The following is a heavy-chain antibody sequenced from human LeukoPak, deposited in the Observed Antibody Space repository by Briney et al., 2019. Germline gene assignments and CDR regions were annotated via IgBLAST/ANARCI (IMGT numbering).Heavy chain of an antibody. Sequence: PSETLSLTCTVSGGSISSYYWSWIRQPPGKGLEWIGYIYYSGSTNYNPSLKSRVTISVDTSKNQFSLKVHSVTAADTAVYYCARDPGGVADAFDIWGQGTMVTVSS. D-gene: IGHD3-16*01. V-gene: IGHV4-59*01. J-gene: IGHJ3*02. CDR1: GGSISSYY. CDR3: ARDPGGVADAFDI. CDR2: IYYSGST.